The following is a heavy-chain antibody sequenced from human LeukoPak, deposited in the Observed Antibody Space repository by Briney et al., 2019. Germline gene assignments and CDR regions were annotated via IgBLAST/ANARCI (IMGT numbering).Heavy chain of an antibody. D-gene: IGHD1-1*01. CDR2: IYYSGST. CDR3: ARLQLERLGANYYYYGMDV. V-gene: IGHV4-59*08. Sequence: SEALSLTCTVSGGSISSYYWSWIRQPPGKGLEWIGYIYYSGSTNYNPSLKSRVTISVDTYKNQFSLKLSSVTAADTAVYYCARLQLERLGANYYYYGMDVWGQGTTVTVSS. CDR1: GGSISSYY. J-gene: IGHJ6*02.